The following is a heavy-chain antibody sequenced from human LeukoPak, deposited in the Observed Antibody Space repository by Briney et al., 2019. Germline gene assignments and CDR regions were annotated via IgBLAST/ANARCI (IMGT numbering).Heavy chain of an antibody. J-gene: IGHJ1*01. D-gene: IGHD1-26*01. CDR3: ARRDLYGIVGATTSEYFQH. V-gene: IGHV1-2*02. CDR2: INPNSGGT. CDR1: GYTFTGYY. Sequence: ASVKVSCKASGYTFTGYYMHWVRQAPGQGLEWMGWINPNSGGTNYAQKFQGRVTMTRDTSISTAYMELSRLRSDDTAVYDCARRDLYGIVGATTSEYFQHWGQGTLVTVSS.